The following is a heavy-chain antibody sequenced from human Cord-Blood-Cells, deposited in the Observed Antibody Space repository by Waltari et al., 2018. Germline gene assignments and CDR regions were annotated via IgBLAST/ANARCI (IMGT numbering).Heavy chain of an antibody. CDR1: GFTFSSYS. J-gene: IGHJ4*02. Sequence: EVQLVESGGGLVKPGGSLRLSCAASGFTFSSYSMTWVRQAPGKGLEWVSSISSSSSYIYYADSVKGRFTISRDNAKNSLYLQMNSLRAEDTAVYYCARDPVKLGNFDYWGQGTLVTVSS. CDR3: ARDPVKLGNFDY. D-gene: IGHD1-1*01. V-gene: IGHV3-21*01. CDR2: ISSSSSYI.